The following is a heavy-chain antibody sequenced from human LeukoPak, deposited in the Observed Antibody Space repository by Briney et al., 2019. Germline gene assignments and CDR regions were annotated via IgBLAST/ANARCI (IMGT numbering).Heavy chain of an antibody. Sequence: GGSLRLSCAASGFTFSSYSMNWVRQAPGKGLEWVSSISSSSSYIYYADSVKGRFTISRDNAKNSLYLQMNSLRAEDTAVYYCARVEVYCSSTSCYLGYNWFDPWGQGTLVSVSS. CDR3: ARVEVYCSSTSCYLGYNWFDP. CDR1: GFTFSSYS. J-gene: IGHJ5*02. CDR2: ISSSSSYI. D-gene: IGHD2-2*01. V-gene: IGHV3-21*04.